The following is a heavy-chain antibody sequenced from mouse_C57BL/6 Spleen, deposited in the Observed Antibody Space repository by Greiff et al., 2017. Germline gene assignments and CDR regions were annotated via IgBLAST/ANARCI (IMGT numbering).Heavy chain of an antibody. D-gene: IGHD2-2*01. CDR3: ARYGYDDFAY. CDR2: INPNNGGT. V-gene: IGHV1-26*01. J-gene: IGHJ3*01. Sequence: EVQLQQSGPELVKPGASVKISCKASGYTFTDYYMNWVKQSHGKSLEWIGDINPNNGGTSYNQKFKGKATLTVDKSSSTAYMELRSLTSEDSAVYYCARYGYDDFAYWGQGTLVTVSA. CDR1: GYTFTDYY.